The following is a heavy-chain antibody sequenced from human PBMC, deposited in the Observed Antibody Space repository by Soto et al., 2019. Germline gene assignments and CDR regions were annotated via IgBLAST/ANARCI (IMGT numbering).Heavy chain of an antibody. J-gene: IGHJ4*02. CDR2: INSDGSST. Sequence: EVPLVESGGGLVQPGGSLRLSCAASGFTFSSYWMHWVRQAPGKGLVWVSRINSDGSSTSYADSVKGRFTISRDNAXXTLDLQMKSLRAEDTAVYYCASRRGSSGWKTNFDYWGQGTLVTVSS. V-gene: IGHV3-74*01. CDR1: GFTFSSYW. CDR3: ASRRGSSGWKTNFDY. D-gene: IGHD6-19*01.